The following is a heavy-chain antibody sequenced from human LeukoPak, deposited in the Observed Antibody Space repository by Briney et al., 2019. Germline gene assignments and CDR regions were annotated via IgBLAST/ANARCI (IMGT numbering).Heavy chain of an antibody. CDR1: GFTFRTYW. CDR3: GRDLGGRSGY. J-gene: IGHJ4*02. CDR2: INEDGGIT. Sequence: GGSLRLSCAVSGFTFRTYWMHWVRQVPGEGLVWVSRINEDGGITNYADSVKGRFSISRDNAKNTLYLQMNSLRAEDTAVYYCGRDLGGRSGYWGQGTLVTVSS. V-gene: IGHV3-74*01. D-gene: IGHD1-26*01.